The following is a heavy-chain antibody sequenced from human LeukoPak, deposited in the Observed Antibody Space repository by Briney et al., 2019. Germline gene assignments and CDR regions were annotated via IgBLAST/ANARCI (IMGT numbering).Heavy chain of an antibody. CDR3: ARGIAAASDV. CDR2: INWNGGGT. J-gene: IGHJ6*04. D-gene: IGHD6-13*01. Sequence: GGSLRLSCAASGFTFDDYGMSWVRQAPGKGLEWVSGINWNGGGTGYADSVKGRFTISRDNAKNSLYLQVNSLRAEDTALYYCARGIAAASDVWGKGTMVTVSS. CDR1: GFTFDDYG. V-gene: IGHV3-20*04.